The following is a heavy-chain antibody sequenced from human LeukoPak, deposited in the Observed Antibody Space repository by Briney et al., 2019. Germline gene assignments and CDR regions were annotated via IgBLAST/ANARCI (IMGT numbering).Heavy chain of an antibody. Sequence: NASETLSLTCAVSGFSTSSVYYWGWIRQPPGKGLEWIRCIFHSGNTYYNASLTSRATISVDTSNRQFSLKLSSVTAADTAVYYCAREVWVSGSKGDSKGGSWYMDVWGKGTTVTVSS. D-gene: IGHD2-21*01. V-gene: IGHV4-38-2*02. CDR3: AREVWVSGSKGDSKGGSWYMDV. CDR2: IFHSGNT. CDR1: GFSTSSVYY. J-gene: IGHJ6*03.